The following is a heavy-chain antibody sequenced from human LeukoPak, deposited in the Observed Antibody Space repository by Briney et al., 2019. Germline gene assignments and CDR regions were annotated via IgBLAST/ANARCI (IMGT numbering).Heavy chain of an antibody. Sequence: ASVKVSCKASGYTFTSYGISWVRQAPGQGLEWMGWISAYNGNTNYAQKLQGRVTMTTDTSASTAYMELRSLRSDDTAVYYCARVQDRYSRGCWSDPWGQGTLVTVSS. CDR3: ARVQDRYSRGCWSDP. D-gene: IGHD6-19*01. CDR2: ISAYNGNT. CDR1: GYTFTSYG. V-gene: IGHV1-18*04. J-gene: IGHJ5*02.